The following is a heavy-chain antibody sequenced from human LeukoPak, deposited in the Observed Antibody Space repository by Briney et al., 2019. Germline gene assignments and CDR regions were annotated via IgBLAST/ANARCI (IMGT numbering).Heavy chain of an antibody. CDR1: GYTFTSYD. V-gene: IGHV1-8*01. CDR3: ARVTFGTTYYDFWSGPNWFDP. CDR2: MNPNSGNT. Sequence: ASVKVSCKASGYTFTSYDINWVRQATGQGLEWMGWMNPNSGNTGYAQKFQGRVTMTRDTSISTAYMELSRLRSDDTAVYYCARVTFGTTYYDFWSGPNWFDPWGQGTLVTVSS. J-gene: IGHJ5*02. D-gene: IGHD3-3*01.